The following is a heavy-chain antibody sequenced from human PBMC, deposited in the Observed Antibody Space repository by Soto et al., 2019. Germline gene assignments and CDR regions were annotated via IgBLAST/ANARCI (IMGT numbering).Heavy chain of an antibody. CDR2: IYHSGST. J-gene: IGHJ4*02. CDR3: AAGGGLPRYY. V-gene: IGHV4-30-2*01. D-gene: IGHD5-12*01. CDR1: GGSISSGGYS. Sequence: QLQLQESGSGLVKPSQTLSLTCAVSGGSISSGGYSWSWIRQPPGKGLEWIGYIYHSGSTYYNPSLQSRVTISVYRSTNQFSLKLSSVTAADTAVYYWAAGGGLPRYYWGQGTLVTVSS.